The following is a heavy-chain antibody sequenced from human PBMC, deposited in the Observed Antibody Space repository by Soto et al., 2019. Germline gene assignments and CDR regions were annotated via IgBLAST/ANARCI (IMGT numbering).Heavy chain of an antibody. Sequence: QDQLVQSGVEVKKPGASVKVSCKASGYSFTNYGITWVRQAPGQGFEWMGWISAYNGNTNYAQKFQGRVTMTTDASTSTVYLELRSLRSDDTAVYYCARDRGVVPPVAGNTHYYYYMDVWGKGTTVTVSS. CDR2: ISAYNGNT. D-gene: IGHD6-19*01. CDR1: GYSFTNYG. J-gene: IGHJ6*03. CDR3: ARDRGVVPPVAGNTHYYYYMDV. V-gene: IGHV1-18*01.